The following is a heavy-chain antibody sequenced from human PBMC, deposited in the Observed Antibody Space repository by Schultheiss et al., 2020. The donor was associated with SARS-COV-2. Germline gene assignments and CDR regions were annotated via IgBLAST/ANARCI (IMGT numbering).Heavy chain of an antibody. CDR1: GGSISSYY. Sequence: SQTLSLTCTVSGGSISSYYWGWIRQPPGKGLEWIGSIYYSGTTYYTPSLKSRVTISVDTSKNQFSLRLSSVTAADTAVYYCARLPYSSGWYYYFDYWGQGTLVTVSS. V-gene: IGHV4-39*01. D-gene: IGHD6-19*01. J-gene: IGHJ4*02. CDR3: ARLPYSSGWYYYFDY. CDR2: IYYSGTT.